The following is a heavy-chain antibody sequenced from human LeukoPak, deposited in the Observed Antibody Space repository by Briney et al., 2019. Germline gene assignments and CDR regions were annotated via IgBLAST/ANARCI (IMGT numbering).Heavy chain of an antibody. Sequence: PGRSLRLSCAASGFTFSSYAMHWVRQAPGKGLEWVAVISYDGSNKYYADSVKGRFTISRDNSKNTLYLQMNSLRAEDTAVYYCARGGDIVVVPADDYWGQGTLVTVSS. CDR3: ARGGDIVVVPADDY. CDR2: ISYDGSNK. CDR1: GFTFSSYA. J-gene: IGHJ4*02. V-gene: IGHV3-30-3*01. D-gene: IGHD2-2*01.